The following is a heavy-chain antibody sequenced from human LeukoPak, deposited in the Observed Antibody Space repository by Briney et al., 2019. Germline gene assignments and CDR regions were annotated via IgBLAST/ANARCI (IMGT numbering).Heavy chain of an antibody. J-gene: IGHJ5*02. V-gene: IGHV4-34*01. CDR3: ARGLELGYCSGASCYIWFDP. Sequence: SETLSLTCVVSGGSFSGYYWSWIRQPPGKGLEWIGEINHDGRTNYSPSLKSRVTISVDTSKNQFSLTLSSVTAADTAVYYCARGLELGYCSGASCYIWFDPWGQGTLVTVSS. CDR1: GGSFSGYY. CDR2: INHDGRT. D-gene: IGHD2-2*02.